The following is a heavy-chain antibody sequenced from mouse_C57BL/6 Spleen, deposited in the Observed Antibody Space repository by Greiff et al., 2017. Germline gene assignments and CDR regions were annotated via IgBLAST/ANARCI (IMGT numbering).Heavy chain of an antibody. CDR3: AKTVTTVVASYWYFDV. D-gene: IGHD1-1*01. CDR2: IWGDGST. V-gene: IGHV2-3*01. J-gene: IGHJ1*03. CDR1: GFSLTSYG. Sequence: VHLVESGPGLVAPSQSLSITCTVSGFSLTSYGVSWVRQPPGKGLEWLGVIWGDGSTNYHSALISRLSISKDNSKSQVFLKLNSLQTDDTATYYCAKTVTTVVASYWYFDVWGTGTTVTVSS.